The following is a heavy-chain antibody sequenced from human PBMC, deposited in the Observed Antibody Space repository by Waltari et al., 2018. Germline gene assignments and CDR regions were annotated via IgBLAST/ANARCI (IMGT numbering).Heavy chain of an antibody. CDR1: GFSFSNYD. CDR3: TSWRVVAGTGWFDS. J-gene: IGHJ5*01. CDR2: IGNSGGNN. V-gene: IGHV3-23*01. Sequence: EVQLLESGGGLVQPGGSLRLSCAASGFSFSNYDMAWVRQAPGKGLGWVSGIGNSGGNNYYGDSGKGRFAISRDNSRNTLHLQMNGLRAEDTAIYYCTSWRVVAGTGWFDSWGQGTLVTVSS. D-gene: IGHD2-15*01.